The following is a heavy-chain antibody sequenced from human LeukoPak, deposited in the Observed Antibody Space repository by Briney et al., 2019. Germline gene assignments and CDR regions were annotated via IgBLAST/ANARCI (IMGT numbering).Heavy chain of an antibody. V-gene: IGHV4-4*02. D-gene: IGHD2-15*01. CDR3: ARGYIEVVLTTTYSFFDP. CDR2: VYPSGRT. Sequence: SETLSLTCAVSGSSISSSNWWSWVRQPPGKGLEWIGDVYPSGRTNYNPSLKSRLTMSVDKSKNQFSLNVNSVTAADTAVYYCARGYIEVVLTTTYSFFDPWGQGILVTVSS. J-gene: IGHJ5*02. CDR1: GSSISSSNW.